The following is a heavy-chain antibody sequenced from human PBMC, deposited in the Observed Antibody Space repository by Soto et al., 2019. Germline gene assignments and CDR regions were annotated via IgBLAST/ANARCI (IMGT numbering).Heavy chain of an antibody. CDR2: IWYDGSNK. CDR3: ARDRLKIAVAGTLMDV. Sequence: PGGSLRLSCAASGFTFSSYGMHWVRQAPGKGLEWVAVIWYDGSNKYYADSVKGRFTISRDNSKNTLYLQMNSLRAEDTVVYYCARDRLKIAVAGTLMDVWGQGTTVTVSS. V-gene: IGHV3-33*01. CDR1: GFTFSSYG. J-gene: IGHJ6*02. D-gene: IGHD6-19*01.